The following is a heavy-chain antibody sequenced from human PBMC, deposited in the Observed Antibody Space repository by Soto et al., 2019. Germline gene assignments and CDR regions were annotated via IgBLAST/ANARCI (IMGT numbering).Heavy chain of an antibody. V-gene: IGHV3-74*01. Sequence: EVQLVESGGGLVQPGGSLRLSCAVSGFTFSSYWMHWVRQAPGKGLVWVSRIKNDGSSTSYADSVKGRFTISRDNAKNKLYLQMNSLRAEDTAVYYCARVRCSSTSCFWGGFDYWGQGTLVTVSS. CDR2: IKNDGSST. J-gene: IGHJ4*02. CDR1: GFTFSSYW. CDR3: ARVRCSSTSCFWGGFDY. D-gene: IGHD2-2*01.